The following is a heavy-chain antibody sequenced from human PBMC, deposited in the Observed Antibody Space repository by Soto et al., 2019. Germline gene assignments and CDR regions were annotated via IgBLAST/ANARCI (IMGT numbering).Heavy chain of an antibody. V-gene: IGHV3-21*01. Sequence: GGSLRLSCAASGFTFSSYSMNWVRQAPGKGLEWVSSISSSSSYIYYADSVKGRFTISRDNAKNSLYLQMNSLRAEDTAVYYCARDFPYGPDAFDIWGQGTMVTVSS. CDR3: ARDFPYGPDAFDI. D-gene: IGHD4-17*01. CDR2: ISSSSSYI. CDR1: GFTFSSYS. J-gene: IGHJ3*02.